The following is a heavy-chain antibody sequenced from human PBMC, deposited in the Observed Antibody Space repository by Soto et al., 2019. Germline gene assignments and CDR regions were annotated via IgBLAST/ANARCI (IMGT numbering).Heavy chain of an antibody. J-gene: IGHJ4*02. CDR2: IYCDGEK. V-gene: IGHV2-5*02. Sequence: QITLKESGPTLVKPTQTLTLTCTVSGFSLSSSGVGAGWIRQPPVKALEWLALIYCDGEKRYNPSLKSRLTITKDTSKNQVVLTVTNVDPVDTATYYCEHRLVHLFRGLTSFDDWGQGTLVTVSS. CDR1: GFSLSSSGVG. CDR3: EHRLVHLFRGLTSFDD. D-gene: IGHD3-10*01.